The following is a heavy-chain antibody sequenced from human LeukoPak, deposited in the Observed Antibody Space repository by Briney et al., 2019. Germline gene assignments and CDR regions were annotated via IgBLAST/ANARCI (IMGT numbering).Heavy chain of an antibody. J-gene: IGHJ6*03. CDR3: AKRQYYYYYMDV. Sequence: GGSLRLSCAASGFTFSNYALNWVRQAPGKGLEWVSVISGSAGTTYYADSVKGRFTISRDNSKNTLYLQMNSLRAEDTAVYCCAKRQYYYYYMDVWGKGTTVTVSS. V-gene: IGHV3-23*01. CDR1: GFTFSNYA. CDR2: ISGSAGTT.